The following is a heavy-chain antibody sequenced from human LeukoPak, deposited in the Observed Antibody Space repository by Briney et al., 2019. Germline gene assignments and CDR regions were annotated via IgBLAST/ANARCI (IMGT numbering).Heavy chain of an antibody. CDR2: MPLDGGQI. CDR1: VVSPSNDW. V-gene: IGHV3-7*03. D-gene: IGHD4-17*01. J-gene: IGHJ4*02. Sequence: GCPRLSCAAPVVSPSNDWTSWVRHAPGGGLGWVANMPLDGGQIYYVDSVKGRFTISRDNSKNSLYLQMNSLRAEDTAVYYCARDVQAVGDYGFDYWGQGTLVTVSS. CDR3: ARDVQAVGDYGFDY.